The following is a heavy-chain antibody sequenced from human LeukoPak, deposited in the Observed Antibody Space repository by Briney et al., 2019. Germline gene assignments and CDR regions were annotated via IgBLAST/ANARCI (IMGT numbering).Heavy chain of an antibody. J-gene: IGHJ4*02. V-gene: IGHV1-46*01. CDR2: INPSAGTT. CDR3: AAPGASGFVGNFWSGPLDY. CDR1: GYTFTSHY. D-gene: IGHD3-3*01. Sequence: ASVKASCRASGYTFTSHYMHWVRQAPGQGLEWLGIINPSAGTTTYPQGFQGRVTMTRDTSTSTVYMELSSLRSEDTAVYYCAAPGASGFVGNFWSGPLDYWGQGTLVTVSS.